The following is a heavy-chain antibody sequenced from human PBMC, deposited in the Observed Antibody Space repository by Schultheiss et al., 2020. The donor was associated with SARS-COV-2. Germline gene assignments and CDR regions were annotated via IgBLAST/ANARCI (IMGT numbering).Heavy chain of an antibody. CDR3: ARDRSTTGGLWYYFDY. Sequence: GGSLRLSCAASGFTFSDYYMSWVRQAPGKGLEWVSAISGSGGSTYYADSVKGRFTISRDNSKNTLYLQMNSLRAEDTAVYYCARDRSTTGGLWYYFDYWGQGTLVTVSS. J-gene: IGHJ4*02. CDR1: GFTFSDYY. V-gene: IGHV3-23*01. D-gene: IGHD2-21*01. CDR2: ISGSGGST.